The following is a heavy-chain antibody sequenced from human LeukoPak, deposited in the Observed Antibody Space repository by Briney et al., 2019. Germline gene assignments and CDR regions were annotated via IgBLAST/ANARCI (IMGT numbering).Heavy chain of an antibody. CDR3: ARDLGVRGLDAFDI. J-gene: IGHJ3*02. Sequence: GGSLRLSCAASGFTFSSYSMNWVRQAPGKGLEWVSSISSSSSYIYYADSVKGRFTISRDNAKNSLYLQMNSLRAEDTAVYYCARDLGVRGLDAFDIWGQGTMVTVSS. V-gene: IGHV3-21*01. D-gene: IGHD3-10*01. CDR1: GFTFSSYS. CDR2: ISSSSSYI.